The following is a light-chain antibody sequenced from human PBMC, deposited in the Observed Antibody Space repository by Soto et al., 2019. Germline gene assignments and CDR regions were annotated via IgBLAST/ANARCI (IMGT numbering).Light chain of an antibody. J-gene: IGLJ1*01. CDR3: SSFTSISTYV. V-gene: IGLV2-14*01. CDR2: DVT. CDR1: SSDVGYYIF. Sequence: QSVLTQPASVSGSPGQSITISCTGSSSDVGYYIFVSWYQQHPGKAPKLMIYDVTHRPSGVSERFSGSKSGFTASLTISGLQAEDESHYYCSSFTSISTYVFGTGTKLTVL.